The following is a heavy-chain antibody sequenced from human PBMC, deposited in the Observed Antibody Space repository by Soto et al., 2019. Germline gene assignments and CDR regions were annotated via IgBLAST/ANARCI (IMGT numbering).Heavy chain of an antibody. J-gene: IGHJ4*02. CDR1: GFTFSDSA. CDR3: ARDYSNHFDY. D-gene: IGHD4-4*01. Sequence: SVKVSCKASGFTFSDSAVQWVREARGQRLEWIGWIVAGSGNTNYAEKFQERVSITRDPSTNTVYMELSSLRSEDTAVYYCARDYSNHFDYWGQGTLVTVSS. V-gene: IGHV1-58*01. CDR2: IVAGSGNT.